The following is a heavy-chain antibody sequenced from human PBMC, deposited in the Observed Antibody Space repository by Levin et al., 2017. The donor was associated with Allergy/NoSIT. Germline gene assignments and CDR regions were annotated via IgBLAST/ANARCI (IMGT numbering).Heavy chain of an antibody. V-gene: IGHV3-21*01. Sequence: PGGSLRLSCAASGFTFSSYSMNWVRQAPGKGLEWVSSISSSSSYIYYADSVKGRFTISRDNAKNSLYLQMNSLRAEDTAVYYCARVKTGDYYDSSGLDYWGQGTLVTVSS. CDR2: ISSSSSYI. CDR1: GFTFSSYS. J-gene: IGHJ4*02. D-gene: IGHD3-22*01. CDR3: ARVKTGDYYDSSGLDY.